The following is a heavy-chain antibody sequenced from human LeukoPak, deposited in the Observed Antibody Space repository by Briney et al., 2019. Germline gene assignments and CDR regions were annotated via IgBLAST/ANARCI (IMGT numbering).Heavy chain of an antibody. CDR3: ARDSQLGGHFDY. CDR2: IWNDGSNK. CDR1: GFNFDTYA. Sequence: GGSLRLSCAASGFNFDTYAMHWVRRAPGKGLEWLAVIWNDGSNKFYADSVRGRFTISRDNSKKTVYLQMNSLRVEDTAMYYCARDSQLGGHFDYWGQGTLVTVSS. J-gene: IGHJ4*02. D-gene: IGHD5-18*01. V-gene: IGHV3-33*01.